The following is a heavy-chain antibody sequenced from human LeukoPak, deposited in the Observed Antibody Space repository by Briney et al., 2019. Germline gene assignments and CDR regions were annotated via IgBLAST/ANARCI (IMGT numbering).Heavy chain of an antibody. V-gene: IGHV3-30*04. CDR1: GFTFSGYT. D-gene: IGHD1-26*01. CDR2: ISSDGRYK. Sequence: GGSLRLSCAASGFTFSGYTMHWVRQVPGKGLEWVAFISSDGRYKSHADSVKGRCTISRDNSKNTVYLQMNSLRPEDTAVYYCARARSIVGVPPFQHWGQGTLVTVSS. J-gene: IGHJ1*01. CDR3: ARARSIVGVPPFQH.